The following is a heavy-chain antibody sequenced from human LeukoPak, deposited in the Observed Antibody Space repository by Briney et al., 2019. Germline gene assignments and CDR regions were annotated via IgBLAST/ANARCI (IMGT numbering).Heavy chain of an antibody. CDR2: IYTGGST. D-gene: IGHD1-1*01. Sequence: SETLSLTCTVSGGSISAGGYYWHWIRQSAGKGLEWIGRIYTGGSTNYNPSLESRVTMSVDTPRNQFSLRLTSLTAADTAVYYCAGVKDHNHFDYWGQGTQVTVSS. J-gene: IGHJ4*02. V-gene: IGHV4-61*02. CDR1: GGSISAGGYY. CDR3: AGVKDHNHFDY.